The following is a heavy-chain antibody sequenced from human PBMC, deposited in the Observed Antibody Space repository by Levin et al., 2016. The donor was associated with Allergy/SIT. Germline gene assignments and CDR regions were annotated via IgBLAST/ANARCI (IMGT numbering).Heavy chain of an antibody. V-gene: IGHV3-23*01. CDR3: ANLWQYQLRNNY. CDR1: GFTFSSYA. J-gene: IGHJ4*02. CDR2: ISGSGGST. Sequence: GESLKISCAASGFTFSSYAMSWVRQAPGKGLEWVSAISGSGGSTYYADSVKGRFTISRDNSKNTLYLQMNSLRAEDTAVYYCANLWQYQLRNNYWGQGTLVTVSS. D-gene: IGHD4-11*01.